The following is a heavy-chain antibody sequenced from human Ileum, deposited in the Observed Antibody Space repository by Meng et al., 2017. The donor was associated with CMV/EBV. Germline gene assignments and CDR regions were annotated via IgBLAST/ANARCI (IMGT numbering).Heavy chain of an antibody. CDR1: GFTFDDHA. CDR3: AKGPLGYCKEGECYFRYFES. D-gene: IGHD2-8*01. J-gene: IGHJ4*02. V-gene: IGHV3-9*01. Sequence: GGSLRLSCAASGFTFDDHAMHWVRQAPGKGLEWVAGVSRDSVNIGYADSVKGRFTISRDNAKNSLFLQMNSLKTEDTALYYCAKGPLGYCKEGECYFRYFESWGQGTLVTVSS. CDR2: VSRDSVNI.